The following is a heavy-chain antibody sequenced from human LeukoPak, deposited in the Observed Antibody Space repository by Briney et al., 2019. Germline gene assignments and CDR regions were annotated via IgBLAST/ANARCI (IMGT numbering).Heavy chain of an antibody. CDR3: ARDPYSGSYNY. J-gene: IGHJ4*02. CDR1: GYTFTSYG. CDR2: ISAYNGNT. Sequence: ASVKVSCKASGYTFTSYGISWVRQAPGQGLEWMGWISAYNGNTNYAQKLQGRVTMTTDTSTSTAYMELSRLRSDDTAVYYCARDPYSGSYNYWGQGTLVTVSS. D-gene: IGHD1-26*01. V-gene: IGHV1-18*01.